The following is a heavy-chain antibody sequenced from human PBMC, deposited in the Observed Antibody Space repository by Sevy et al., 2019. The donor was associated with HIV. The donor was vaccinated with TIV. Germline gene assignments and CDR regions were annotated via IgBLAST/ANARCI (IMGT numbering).Heavy chain of an antibody. CDR1: GFIFSSYN. D-gene: IGHD2-2*01. CDR2: ISTSSSYI. Sequence: GGSLRLSCAASGFIFSSYNMNWVRQAPGKGLEWVSYISTSSSYIYYADSVKGRFTISRDNAKNSLYLQMNSLRAEDTAVYYCARTYCRSTNCYPLDGMDVWGQGTTVTVSS. CDR3: ARTYCRSTNCYPLDGMDV. V-gene: IGHV3-21*01. J-gene: IGHJ6*01.